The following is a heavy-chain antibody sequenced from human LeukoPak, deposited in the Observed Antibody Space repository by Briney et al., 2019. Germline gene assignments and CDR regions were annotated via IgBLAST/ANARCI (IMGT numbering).Heavy chain of an antibody. CDR2: IYYSGST. J-gene: IGHJ4*02. V-gene: IGHV4-31*03. CDR3: ARADYGDVYDY. D-gene: IGHD4-17*01. CDR1: GGSISSGGYY. Sequence: PSETLSLTCTVSGGSISSGGYYWSWIRQHPGKGLEWIGYIYYSGSTYYHPSLKSRVTISVDTSMNQFSLKLSSVTAADTAVYYCARADYGDVYDYWGQGTLVTVSS.